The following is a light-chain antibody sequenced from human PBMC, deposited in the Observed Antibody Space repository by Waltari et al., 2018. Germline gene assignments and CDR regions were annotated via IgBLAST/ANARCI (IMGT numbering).Light chain of an antibody. CDR1: QRVLVSSDSKNF. J-gene: IGKJ1*01. V-gene: IGKV4-1*01. Sequence: DIVMNQSPDSLAVSLGERATINCKSSQRVLVSSDSKNFLAWYQQKPGQSPKLLIHWASTRESGVPDRFSGSGSGTDFTLTINTLQVEDVAVYYCQQYYSTPPTFGQGTKVEIK. CDR2: WAS. CDR3: QQYYSTPPT.